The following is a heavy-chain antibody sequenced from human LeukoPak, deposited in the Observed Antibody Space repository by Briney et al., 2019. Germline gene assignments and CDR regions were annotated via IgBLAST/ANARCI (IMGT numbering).Heavy chain of an antibody. Sequence: SGGSLRLSCAASGFPFGSNGMGWVRQAPGKGLEWVANIKEDGSQKNYGDSVKGRFTISRDNAKNSLYLQMNSLRAEDTSVYYCVRDRSWRDSSGYWYDVFDIWGQGTMVTVSS. V-gene: IGHV3-7*01. CDR1: GFPFGSNG. J-gene: IGHJ3*02. CDR3: VRDRSWRDSSGYWYDVFDI. D-gene: IGHD3-22*01. CDR2: IKEDGSQK.